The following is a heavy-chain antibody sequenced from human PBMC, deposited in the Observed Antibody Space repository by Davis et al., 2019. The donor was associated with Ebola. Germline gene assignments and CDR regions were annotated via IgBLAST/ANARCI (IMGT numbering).Heavy chain of an antibody. CDR3: AGGKGAVAGRYYYYGMDV. D-gene: IGHD6-19*01. V-gene: IGHV1-2*06. CDR1: GYTFTGYH. Sequence: AASVKVSCKASGYTFTGYHMHWVRQAPGQGLEWMGRSNPNSGGTNYAQKFQGRVTMTRDTSISTAYMELSWLRSDDTAVYYCAGGKGAVAGRYYYYGMDVWGKGTTVTVSS. J-gene: IGHJ6*04. CDR2: SNPNSGGT.